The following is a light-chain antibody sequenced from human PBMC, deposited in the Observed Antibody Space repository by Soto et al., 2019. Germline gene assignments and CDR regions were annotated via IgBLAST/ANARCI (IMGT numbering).Light chain of an antibody. J-gene: IGKJ1*01. CDR3: QHTYYDPRW. CDR1: QSICTC. Sequence: DNQKTQSPSALSASIEDRVTITCRASQSICTCLNWYQQKPGKAPKLLMHKVSTLERGVPSRFSGSGSVSEFKLTICRLHPRALQSYFSQHTYYDPRWFGHGTKVDIK. CDR2: KVS. V-gene: IGKV1-39*01.